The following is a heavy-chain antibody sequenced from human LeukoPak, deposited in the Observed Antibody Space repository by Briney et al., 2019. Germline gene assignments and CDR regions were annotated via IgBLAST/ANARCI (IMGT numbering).Heavy chain of an antibody. V-gene: IGHV4-31*02. Sequence: LRLSCAASGFTFSSYAMSWIRQHPGKGLEWIGYSYYSGSTYYNPSLKSRVTISVDTSKNQFSLKLSSVTAADTAVYYCARSDSSGYVRWGQGTLVTVSS. D-gene: IGHD3-22*01. CDR2: SYYSGST. CDR1: GFTFSSYA. CDR3: ARSDSSGYVR. J-gene: IGHJ1*01.